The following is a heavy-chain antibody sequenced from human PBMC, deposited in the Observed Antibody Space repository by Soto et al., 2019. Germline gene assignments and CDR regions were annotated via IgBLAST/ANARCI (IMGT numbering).Heavy chain of an antibody. D-gene: IGHD2-2*01. Sequence: ASVKVSCKASGYTFTSYGISWVRQAPGQGLEWMGWISAYNGNTNYAQKLQGRVTMTTDTSTSTAYMELRSLRSDDTAVYYCARDQRYCSSTSCHLYDYWGQGTLVTVSS. V-gene: IGHV1-18*01. J-gene: IGHJ4*02. CDR2: ISAYNGNT. CDR1: GYTFTSYG. CDR3: ARDQRYCSSTSCHLYDY.